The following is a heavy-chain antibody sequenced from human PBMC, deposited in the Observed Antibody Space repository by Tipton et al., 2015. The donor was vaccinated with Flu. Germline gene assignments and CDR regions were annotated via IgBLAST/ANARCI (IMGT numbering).Heavy chain of an antibody. J-gene: IGHJ5*02. D-gene: IGHD3-9*01. CDR1: GGSISGYY. V-gene: IGHV4-59*01. Sequence: GLVKPSETLSLICTVSGGSISGYYLSWIRQSPGKGLEWIGYIYYNGITNYNPSLRSRVTISVDTSKNQISLNLTSMTAADTAVYYCARGALVGTPNWFDPWGQGTLVTVSS. CDR3: ARGALVGTPNWFDP. CDR2: IYYNGIT.